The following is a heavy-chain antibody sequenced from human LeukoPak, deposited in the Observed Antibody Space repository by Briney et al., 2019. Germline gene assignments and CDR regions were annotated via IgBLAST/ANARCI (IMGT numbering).Heavy chain of an antibody. J-gene: IGHJ4*02. D-gene: IGHD6-13*01. CDR3: ARLLLSSSWDNDY. V-gene: IGHV1-8*01. CDR2: MNPNSGNT. Sequence: ASAKVSCTASGYTFTSYDINWVRQATGQGLEWMGWMNPNSGNTGYAQKFQGRVTMTRNTSISTAYMELSSLRSEDTAVYYCARLLLSSSWDNDYWGQGTLVTVSS. CDR1: GYTFTSYD.